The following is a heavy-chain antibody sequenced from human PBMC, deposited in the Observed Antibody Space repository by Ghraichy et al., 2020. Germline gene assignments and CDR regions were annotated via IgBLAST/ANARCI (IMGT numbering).Heavy chain of an antibody. Sequence: ASVKVSCKASGYTFSSYGISWVRQAPGQGLEWMGWISAYNGYTNYAQKLQGRVTMTTDTSTTTAYMELRSLRSDDTAVYYCARRDTVGYNWFDPWGQGTLVTVSS. V-gene: IGHV1-18*01. D-gene: IGHD5-18*01. CDR3: ARRDTVGYNWFDP. CDR2: ISAYNGYT. J-gene: IGHJ5*02. CDR1: GYTFSSYG.